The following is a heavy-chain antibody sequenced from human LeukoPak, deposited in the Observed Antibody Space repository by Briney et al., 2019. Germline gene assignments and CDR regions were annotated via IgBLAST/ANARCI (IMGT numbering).Heavy chain of an antibody. V-gene: IGHV4-61*02. CDR1: GDSISSGSYY. Sequence: SETLSLTCTVSGDSISSGSYYWSWIRQPAGKGLEWIGRLYTSGNTNYNPSLKSRVTISVDSSKNHFSLSLSSVTAADTAVYYCARESSSTWGWFDPWGQGTQVTVSS. D-gene: IGHD2-2*01. CDR3: ARESSSTWGWFDP. CDR2: LYTSGNT. J-gene: IGHJ5*02.